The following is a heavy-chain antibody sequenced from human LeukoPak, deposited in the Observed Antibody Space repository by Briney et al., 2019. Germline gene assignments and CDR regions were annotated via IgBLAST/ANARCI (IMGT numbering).Heavy chain of an antibody. V-gene: IGHV3-23*01. CDR1: GFTVSSNY. CDR2: ISGSGGST. J-gene: IGHJ4*02. D-gene: IGHD2-2*01. Sequence: GGSLRLSCAASGFTVSSNYMSWVRQAPGKGLEWVSAISGSGGSTYYADSVKGRFTISRDNSKNTLYLQMNSLRAEDTAVYYCAKDRRYCSSTSCPYYFDYWGQGTLVTVSS. CDR3: AKDRRYCSSTSCPYYFDY.